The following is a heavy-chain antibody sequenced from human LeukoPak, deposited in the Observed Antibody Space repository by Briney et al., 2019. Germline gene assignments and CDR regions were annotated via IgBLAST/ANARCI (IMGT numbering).Heavy chain of an antibody. Sequence: PSETLSLTCAVYGGSFSGYYWSWIRQPPGRGLEWIGEINHSGSTNYNPSLKSRVTISVDTSKNQFSLKLSSVTAADTAVYYCARPRGYFDYWGQGTLVTVSS. CDR1: GGSFSGYY. CDR3: ARPRGYFDY. CDR2: INHSGST. J-gene: IGHJ4*02. V-gene: IGHV4-34*01.